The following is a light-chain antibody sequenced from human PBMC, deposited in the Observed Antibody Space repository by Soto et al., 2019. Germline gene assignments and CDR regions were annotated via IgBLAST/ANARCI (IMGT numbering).Light chain of an antibody. Sequence: QSALTQPASVSGSPGQSITISCTGTSSDVGGYNSVSWYQQHPGKAPKLIIYEVNNRPSGVSNRFSGSKSGNTASLTISGLQAEDEAEYYCNSYTSSTTDVFGTGTKVTVL. CDR1: SSDVGGYNS. V-gene: IGLV2-14*01. J-gene: IGLJ1*01. CDR3: NSYTSSTTDV. CDR2: EVN.